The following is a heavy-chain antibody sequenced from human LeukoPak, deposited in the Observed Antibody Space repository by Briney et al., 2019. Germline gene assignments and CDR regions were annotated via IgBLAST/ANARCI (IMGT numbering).Heavy chain of an antibody. J-gene: IGHJ5*02. CDR2: INPNSGGT. D-gene: IGHD3-22*01. CDR1: GYTFTGYY. Sequence: ASVKVSCKASGYTFTGYYMHWVRQAPGQGLEWMGRINPNSGGTNYAQKFQGRVTMTRDTSISTAYMELSRLRSDDTAVYYCARDGLYYYDSSGYYRYEHNWFDPWGQGTLVTVSS. CDR3: ARDGLYYYDSSGYYRYEHNWFDP. V-gene: IGHV1-2*06.